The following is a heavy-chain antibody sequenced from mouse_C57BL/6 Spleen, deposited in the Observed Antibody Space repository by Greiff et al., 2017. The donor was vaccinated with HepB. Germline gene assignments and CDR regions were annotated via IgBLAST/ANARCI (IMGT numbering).Heavy chain of an antibody. CDR3: VRLGYYYYFDY. Sequence: QVQLKQPGAELVKPGASVKLSCKASGYTFTSYWMHWVKQRPGQGLEWIGMIHPNSGSTNYNEKFKSKATLTVDKSSSTAYMQLSSLTSEDSAVYYCVRLGYYYYFDYWGQGTTLTVSS. CDR2: IHPNSGST. J-gene: IGHJ2*01. D-gene: IGHD3-1*01. CDR1: GYTFTSYW. V-gene: IGHV1-64*01.